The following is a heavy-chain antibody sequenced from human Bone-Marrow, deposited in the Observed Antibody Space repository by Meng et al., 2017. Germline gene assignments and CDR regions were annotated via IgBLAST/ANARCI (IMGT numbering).Heavy chain of an antibody. V-gene: IGHV4-59*08. CDR3: ARGGWSLDY. Sequence: QVQLQESGPGLVKPSETLSLTCTVSGGSISSYYWSWLRKPPGKGLEWIGYIYYSGSTNYNPSIKSRVTISVDTSKNQFSLNLSSVTAADTAVYYCARGGWSLDYWGQGTLVTVSS. J-gene: IGHJ4*02. D-gene: IGHD2-15*01. CDR1: GGSISSYY. CDR2: IYYSGST.